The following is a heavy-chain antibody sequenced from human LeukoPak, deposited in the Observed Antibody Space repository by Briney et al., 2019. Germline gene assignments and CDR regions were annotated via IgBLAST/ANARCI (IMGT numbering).Heavy chain of an antibody. Sequence: PGGSLRLSCAASGFTFSSYSMNWVRQAPGKGLEWVSSISSSSSYIYYADSVKGRFTISRDNAKNSLYLQMNGLRAEDTAVYYCARETYGSGRDNWFDPWGQGTLVTVSS. J-gene: IGHJ5*02. CDR2: ISSSSSYI. CDR3: ARETYGSGRDNWFDP. CDR1: GFTFSSYS. V-gene: IGHV3-21*01. D-gene: IGHD3-10*01.